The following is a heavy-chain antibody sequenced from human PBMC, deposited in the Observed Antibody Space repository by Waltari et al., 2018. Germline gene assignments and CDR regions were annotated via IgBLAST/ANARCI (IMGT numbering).Heavy chain of an antibody. CDR2: IIPIFGPA. CDR1: GGTFSSYA. V-gene: IGHV1-69*01. Sequence: QVQLVQSGAEVKKPGSSVKVSCKASGGTFSSYAISWVRQAPGQGLEWMGGIIPIFGPANYAQKFQGRVTITADESTSTAYMELSSLRSEDSAVYYCGHTPSGWYNWFDPWGQGTLVTVSS. CDR3: GHTPSGWYNWFDP. D-gene: IGHD6-19*01. J-gene: IGHJ5*02.